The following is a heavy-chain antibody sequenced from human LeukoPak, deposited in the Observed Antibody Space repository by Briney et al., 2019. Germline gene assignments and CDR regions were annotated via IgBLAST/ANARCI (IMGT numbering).Heavy chain of an antibody. Sequence: PSETLSLTCTVSGGSISSYYWSWIRQPAGKGLEWIGRIYTSGNTNYHPSLKSRVTISVDTSKNQFSLKLSSVTAADTAVYYCARDRTVQLWLRTPGPHVGSWFDPWGQGTLVTVSS. V-gene: IGHV4-4*07. D-gene: IGHD5-18*01. CDR2: IYTSGNT. CDR3: ARDRTVQLWLRTPGPHVGSWFDP. J-gene: IGHJ5*02. CDR1: GGSISSYY.